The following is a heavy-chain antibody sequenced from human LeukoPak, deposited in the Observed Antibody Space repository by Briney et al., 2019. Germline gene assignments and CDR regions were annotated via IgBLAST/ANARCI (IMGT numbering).Heavy chain of an antibody. CDR3: ARAAAGRDYYYYMDV. CDR2: INPNGGGT. J-gene: IGHJ6*03. CDR1: GYTFTGYY. V-gene: IGHV1-2*02. Sequence: GASVKVSCKASGYTFTGYYMHWVRQAPGQGLEWMGWINPNGGGTNYAQKFQGRVTMTRDTSISTAYMELSRLRSDDTAVYYCARAAAGRDYYYYMDVWGKGTTVTVSS.